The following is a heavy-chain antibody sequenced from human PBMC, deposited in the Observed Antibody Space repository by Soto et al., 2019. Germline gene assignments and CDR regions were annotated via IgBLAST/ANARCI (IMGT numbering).Heavy chain of an antibody. CDR2: INPSNGFT. V-gene: IGHV1-46*01. Sequence: QVQLVQSVTELKKPGASVSLSCKASGFTFTNYYFNWVRQSPGEGLQWMGIINPSNGFTSYSQKFQDRVPMTTDTYTNTVYMEVRSLRFEDTAVYFCARDRPDTYCGGDCPLGYYYHGMDVWGQGTAVTVSS. J-gene: IGHJ6*02. D-gene: IGHD2-21*02. CDR1: GFTFTNYY. CDR3: ARDRPDTYCGGDCPLGYYYHGMDV.